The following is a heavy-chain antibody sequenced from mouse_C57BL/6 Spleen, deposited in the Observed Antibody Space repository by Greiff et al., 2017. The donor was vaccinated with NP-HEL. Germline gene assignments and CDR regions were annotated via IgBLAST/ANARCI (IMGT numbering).Heavy chain of an antibody. CDR2: INYDGSST. J-gene: IGHJ4*01. D-gene: IGHD2-14*01. V-gene: IGHV5-16*01. Sequence: EVKVVESEGGLVQPGSSMKLSCTASGFTFSDYYMAWVRQVPEKGLEWVANINYDGSSTYYLDSLKSRFIISRDNAKNILYLQMSSLKSEDTATYYCAREGVIGYYAMDYWGQGTSVTVSS. CDR3: AREGVIGYYAMDY. CDR1: GFTFSDYY.